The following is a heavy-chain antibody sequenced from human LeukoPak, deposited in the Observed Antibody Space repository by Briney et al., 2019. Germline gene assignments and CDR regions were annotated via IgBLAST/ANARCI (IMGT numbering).Heavy chain of an antibody. CDR3: ASSTGDFWSGFDY. Sequence: SETLSLTCAVYGGSFSGYYWSWIRQPPGKGLEWIGEINHSGSTNYNPSLKSRVTISVDTSKNQFSLKLSSVTAADTAVYYCASSTGDFWSGFDYWGQGTLVTVSS. V-gene: IGHV4-34*01. J-gene: IGHJ4*02. CDR1: GGSFSGYY. D-gene: IGHD3-3*01. CDR2: INHSGST.